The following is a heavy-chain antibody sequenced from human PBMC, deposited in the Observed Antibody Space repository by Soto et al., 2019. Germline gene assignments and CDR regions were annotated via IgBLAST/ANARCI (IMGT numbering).Heavy chain of an antibody. CDR2: INAGNGNT. Sequence: QVQLVQSGAEEKKPGASVKVSCKASGYTFTGYAMNWVRQAPGQRLEWMGWINAGNGNTKYSQKFQGRVTITRDTSASTAYMELSSLRSEDTAVFYCARAVAVPADFDYWCQGTLVTVSS. CDR1: GYTFTGYA. CDR3: ARAVAVPADFDY. J-gene: IGHJ4*02. D-gene: IGHD6-19*01. V-gene: IGHV1-3*05.